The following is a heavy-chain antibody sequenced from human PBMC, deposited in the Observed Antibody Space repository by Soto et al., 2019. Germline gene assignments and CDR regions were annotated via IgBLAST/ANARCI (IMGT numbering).Heavy chain of an antibody. Sequence: QVQLVESGGGVVQPGRSLRLSCAASGFTFSSYAMHWVRQAPGKGLEWVAVISYDGSNKYYADSVKGRFTISRDNSKNTLYLQMNSLRAEDTAVYYCAKDSTGQQLVYYYYGMDVWGQGTTVTVSS. D-gene: IGHD6-13*01. J-gene: IGHJ6*02. V-gene: IGHV3-30*04. CDR2: ISYDGSNK. CDR1: GFTFSSYA. CDR3: AKDSTGQQLVYYYYGMDV.